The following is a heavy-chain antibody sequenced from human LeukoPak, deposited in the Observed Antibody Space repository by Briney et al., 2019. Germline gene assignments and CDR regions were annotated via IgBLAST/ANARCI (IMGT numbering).Heavy chain of an antibody. V-gene: IGHV1-69*13. CDR1: GGTFSSYA. J-gene: IGHJ6*02. Sequence: GASVNVSFTASGGTFSSYAISWVRQALGQGLEWMGGIIPIFGTANYAQKFQGRVTITADESTSTAYMKLSSLRSEDTAVYYCASPSGYSYVTAREYYYYGMDVWGQGTTVTVSS. D-gene: IGHD5-18*01. CDR2: IIPIFGTA. CDR3: ASPSGYSYVTAREYYYYGMDV.